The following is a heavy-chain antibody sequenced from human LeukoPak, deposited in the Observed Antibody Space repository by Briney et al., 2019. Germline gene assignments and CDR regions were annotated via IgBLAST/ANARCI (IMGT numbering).Heavy chain of an antibody. D-gene: IGHD2-21*02. Sequence: GGSLRLSCAASGFTFSDYYMSWIRQAPGKGLEWVSYISSSGSTIYYADSVKGRFTISRDNAKNSLYLQMNSLRAEDTAVYYCARDGAYCGGDCYSYYYYYYMDVWGKGTTVTISS. CDR3: ARDGAYCGGDCYSYYYYYYMDV. CDR2: ISSSGSTI. V-gene: IGHV3-11*04. J-gene: IGHJ6*03. CDR1: GFTFSDYY.